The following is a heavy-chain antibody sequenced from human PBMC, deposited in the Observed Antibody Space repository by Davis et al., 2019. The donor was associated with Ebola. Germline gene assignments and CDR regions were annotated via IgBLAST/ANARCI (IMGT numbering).Heavy chain of an antibody. Sequence: VILGGSLRLSCAASGFTFSSYSMNWVRQAPGKGLEWVSSISSSSSYIYYADSVKGRFTISRDNAKNSLYLQMNSLRAEDTAVYYCARDFCAYQAYCYYGMDVWGQGTTVTVSS. CDR3: ARDFCAYQAYCYYGMDV. D-gene: IGHD2-2*01. V-gene: IGHV3-21*01. CDR2: ISSSSSYI. J-gene: IGHJ6*02. CDR1: GFTFSSYS.